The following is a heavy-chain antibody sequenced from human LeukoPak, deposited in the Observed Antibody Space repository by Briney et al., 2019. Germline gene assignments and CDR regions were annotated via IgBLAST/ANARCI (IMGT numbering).Heavy chain of an antibody. Sequence: ASVNVSCKASGYTFTINYIHWVRQAPGQGLEWMGMIYPRDGSTSYAQRFQGRVTVTRDTSTSTVHMELSGLRSEDTAVYYCARDQEGFDYWGQGTLVTVSS. CDR3: ARDQEGFDY. V-gene: IGHV1-46*01. J-gene: IGHJ4*02. CDR2: IYPRDGST. CDR1: GYTFTINY.